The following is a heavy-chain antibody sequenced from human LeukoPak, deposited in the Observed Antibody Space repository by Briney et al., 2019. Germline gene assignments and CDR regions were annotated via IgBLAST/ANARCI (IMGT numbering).Heavy chain of an antibody. CDR2: IYYSGST. J-gene: IGHJ5*02. D-gene: IGHD4-17*01. CDR3: ARDGGDYDTGNWFDP. V-gene: IGHV4-59*01. CDR1: GDSINTYY. Sequence: SETLSLTCTVSGDSINTYYWSWIRQPPGKGLEWIGYIYYSGSTNDNPSLKSRVTISVDTSKNQFSLKLSSVTAADTAVYYCARDGGDYDTGNWFDPWGQGTLVTVSS.